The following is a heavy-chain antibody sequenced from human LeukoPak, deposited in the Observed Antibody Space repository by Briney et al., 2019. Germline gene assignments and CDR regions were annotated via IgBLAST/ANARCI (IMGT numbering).Heavy chain of an antibody. CDR3: ARYGSQWLALYDY. CDR1: GYTFTGYY. Sequence: ASVKVSCKASGYTFTGYYMRWVRQAPGQGLEWMGWINPSSGGTNYAQKFQGRVTMTRDTSISTAYMELSRLRSDDTAVYYCARYGSQWLALYDYWGQGTLVTVSS. J-gene: IGHJ4*02. V-gene: IGHV1-2*02. CDR2: INPSSGGT. D-gene: IGHD6-19*01.